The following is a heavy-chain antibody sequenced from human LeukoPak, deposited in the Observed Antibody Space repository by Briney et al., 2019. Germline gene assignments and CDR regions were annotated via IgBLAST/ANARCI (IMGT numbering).Heavy chain of an antibody. CDR1: GGTFSSYT. Sequence: SVKVSCKASGGTFSSYTISWVRQAPGQGLEWMGRIIPILGIANYAQKFQGRVTITADKSTSTAYMELSSLRSEDTAVYYCARASLYNDYGDYTMDHYFDYWGQGTLVTVSS. CDR3: ARASLYNDYGDYTMDHYFDY. D-gene: IGHD4-17*01. V-gene: IGHV1-69*02. J-gene: IGHJ4*02. CDR2: IIPILGIA.